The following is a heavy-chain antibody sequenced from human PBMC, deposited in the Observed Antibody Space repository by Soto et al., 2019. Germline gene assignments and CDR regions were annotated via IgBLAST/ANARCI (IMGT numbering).Heavy chain of an antibody. V-gene: IGHV1-2*04. CDR1: GYTFTGYY. J-gene: IGHJ4*02. CDR2: INPNSGGT. CDR3: ARARGSYFDY. Sequence: ALVKVSCKASGYTFTGYYMHWVRQAPGQGLEWMGWINPNSGGTNYAQKFQGWVTMTRDTSISTAYMELSRLRSDDTAMYYCARARGSYFDYWGQGTLVTVSS. D-gene: IGHD1-26*01.